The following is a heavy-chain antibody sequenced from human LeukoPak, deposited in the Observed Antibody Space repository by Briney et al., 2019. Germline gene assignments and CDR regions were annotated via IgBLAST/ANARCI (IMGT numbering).Heavy chain of an antibody. V-gene: IGHV1-2*02. J-gene: IGHJ4*02. Sequence: AASVKVSCKASGYTFTGYYMHWVRQAPGQGLEWMGWINPNSGGTNYAQKFQGRVTMTRDTSISTAYMELSRLRSDDTAVYYCARDLQWELPSVEDYWGQGTLVTVSS. CDR3: ARDLQWELPSVEDY. D-gene: IGHD1-26*01. CDR1: GYTFTGYY. CDR2: INPNSGGT.